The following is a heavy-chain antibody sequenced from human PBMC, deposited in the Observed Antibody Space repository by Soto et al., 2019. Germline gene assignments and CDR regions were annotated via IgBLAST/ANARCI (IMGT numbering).Heavy chain of an antibody. CDR3: AKDLILRAIHAYGMDV. J-gene: IGHJ6*02. D-gene: IGHD2-15*01. V-gene: IGHV3-30*18. CDR2: ISYDGSNK. Sequence: QVQLVESGGGVVQPGRSLRLSYAASGFTFSSYGMHWVRQAPGKGLEWVAVISYDGSNKYYADSVKGRFTISRDNSKNTLYLQMNSLRAEDTAVYYCAKDLILRAIHAYGMDVWGQGTTVTVSS. CDR1: GFTFSSYG.